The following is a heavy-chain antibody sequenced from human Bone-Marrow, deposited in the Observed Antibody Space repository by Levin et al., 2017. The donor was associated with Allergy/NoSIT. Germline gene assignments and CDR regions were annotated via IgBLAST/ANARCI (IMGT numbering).Heavy chain of an antibody. CDR3: ARTPRGGSWFGEGYYFDY. D-gene: IGHD3-10*01. CDR2: IDWDDDK. Sequence: SGPTLVKPTQTLTLTCTFSGFSLSTSGMCVSWIRQPPGKALEWLALIDWDDDKYYSTSLKTRLTISKDTSKNQVVLTMTNMDPVDTATYYCARTPRGGSWFGEGYYFDYWGQGTLVTVSS. J-gene: IGHJ4*02. V-gene: IGHV2-70*01. CDR1: GFSLSTSGMC.